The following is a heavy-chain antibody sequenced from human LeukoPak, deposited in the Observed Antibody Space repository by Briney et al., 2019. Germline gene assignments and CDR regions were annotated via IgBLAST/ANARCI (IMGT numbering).Heavy chain of an antibody. V-gene: IGHV4-59*12. Sequence: SETLSLTCTVSGGSISSFYWTWIRQPPGKGLEWIGNIHYSGSTNYNPSLKSRVTISVDTSKNQFSLKLSSVTAADTAVYFCARVKAVVTPWVFDYWGQGSLVTVSS. CDR2: IHYSGST. J-gene: IGHJ4*02. CDR3: ARVKAVVTPWVFDY. D-gene: IGHD4-23*01. CDR1: GGSISSFY.